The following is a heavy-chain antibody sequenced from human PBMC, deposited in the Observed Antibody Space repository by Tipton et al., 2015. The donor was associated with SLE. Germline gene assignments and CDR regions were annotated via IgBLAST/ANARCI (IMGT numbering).Heavy chain of an antibody. V-gene: IGHV3-9*01. CDR2: ISWNSGSI. D-gene: IGHD2-2*01. J-gene: IGHJ4*02. CDR3: ARKSAAAMREYYFDY. CDR1: GFTFDDYA. Sequence: RSLRLSCAASGFTFDDYAMHWVRQAPGKGLEWVSGISWNSGSIGYADSVKGRFTISRDNAKNSLYLQMNSLRAEDTAVYYCARKSAAAMREYYFDYWGQGTLVTVSS.